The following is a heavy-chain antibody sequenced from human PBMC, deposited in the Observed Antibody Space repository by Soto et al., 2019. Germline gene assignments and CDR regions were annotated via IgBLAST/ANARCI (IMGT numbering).Heavy chain of an antibody. CDR1: GFTFNYYW. V-gene: IGHV3-74*01. Sequence: EVQLVESGGGLVQPGGSLRLSCVASGFTFNYYWMHWVRQAPGKGLVWVSRIQSDGSSTDYVDSVKGRFTSSRDNAKNTLYLQMNNLRAEDTAVYYCARGGDPDYWGQGTLVTVSS. CDR3: ARGGDPDY. J-gene: IGHJ4*02. D-gene: IGHD2-21*02. CDR2: IQSDGSST.